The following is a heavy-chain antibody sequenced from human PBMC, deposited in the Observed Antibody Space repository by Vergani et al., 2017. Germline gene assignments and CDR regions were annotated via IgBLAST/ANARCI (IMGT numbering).Heavy chain of an antibody. Sequence: QVQLVQSGAEVKKPGASVKVSCKASGYTFTGYYMHWVRQAPGQGLEWMGWINPNSGGTNYAQKFQGRVTMTRDMSIGTAYMELSRLRSDDTAVYYCARDGGHSGWDRNNWFDPWGQGTLVTVSS. D-gene: IGHD6-19*01. CDR3: ARDGGHSGWDRNNWFDP. CDR2: INPNSGGT. CDR1: GYTFTGYY. V-gene: IGHV1-2*02. J-gene: IGHJ5*02.